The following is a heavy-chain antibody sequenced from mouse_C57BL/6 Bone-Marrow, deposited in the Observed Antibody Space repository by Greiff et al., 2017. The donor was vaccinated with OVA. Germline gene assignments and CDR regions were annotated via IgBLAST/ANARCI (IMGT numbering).Heavy chain of an antibody. V-gene: IGHV5-12*01. CDR2: ISNGGGST. J-gene: IGHJ3*01. CDR1: GFTFSDYY. Sequence: EVKLVESGGGLVQPGGSLKLSCAASGFTFSDYYMYWVRQTPEKRLEWVAYISNGGGSTYYPDTVKGRFTISRDNAKNTLYLQMSRLKSEDTAMYYCARQGGNYVSCAYWGQGTLVTVSA. D-gene: IGHD2-1*01. CDR3: ARQGGNYVSCAY.